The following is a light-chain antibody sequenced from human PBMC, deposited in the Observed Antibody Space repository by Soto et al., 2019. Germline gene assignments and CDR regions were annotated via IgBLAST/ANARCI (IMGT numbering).Light chain of an antibody. CDR2: GAS. V-gene: IGKV3-20*01. Sequence: EIVLTQSPGTLSLSPGERANLSCRASQTVSSSYLAWYQQKPGQAPRLLIYGASNRATGIPDRFGGSGSGADFTLTISRLEPEDFAVYYCQQYGSSPRTFGQGTKVDIK. J-gene: IGKJ1*01. CDR3: QQYGSSPRT. CDR1: QTVSSSY.